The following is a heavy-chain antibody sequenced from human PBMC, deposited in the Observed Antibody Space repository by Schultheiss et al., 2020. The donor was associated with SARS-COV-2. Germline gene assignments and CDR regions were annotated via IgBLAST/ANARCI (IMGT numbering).Heavy chain of an antibody. CDR3: ARSTTGRNLFDP. D-gene: IGHD4-17*01. Sequence: SGPTLVKPTQTLTLTCTFSGFSLSTSGMCVSWIRQPPGKALDWLARIDWDDDKYYSTSLKTRLTISKDTSKNQVVLTMTNMDPVDTATYYCARSTTGRNLFDPWGQGTLVTVSS. V-gene: IGHV2-70*11. J-gene: IGHJ5*02. CDR1: GFSLSTSGMC. CDR2: IDWDDDK.